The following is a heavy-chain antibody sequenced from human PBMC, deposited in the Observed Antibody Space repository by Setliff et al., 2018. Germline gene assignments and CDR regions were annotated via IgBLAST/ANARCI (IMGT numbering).Heavy chain of an antibody. CDR3: ARGRVEMATNTPFDY. CDR1: GGSISSSSYY. CDR2: IYYSGST. V-gene: IGHV4-39*07. D-gene: IGHD5-12*01. J-gene: IGHJ4*02. Sequence: SETLSLTCTVSGGSISSSSYYWGWIRQPPGKGLEWIGSIYYSGSTYYNPSLKSRVTISVDTSKNQFSLKLSSVTAADTAVYYCARGRVEMATNTPFDYWGQGTLVTVSS.